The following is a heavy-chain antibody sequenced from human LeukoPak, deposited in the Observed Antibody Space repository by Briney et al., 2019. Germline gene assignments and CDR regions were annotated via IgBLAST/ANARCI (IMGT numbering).Heavy chain of an antibody. Sequence: GGSLRLSCAASGFTFSNHWMRWVRQAPGKGLEWVANINQDGGEKYYVDSVKGRFTISRDNAKNSLFLQMNSLRVDDTAVYYCARHPLNGWYCFDYWGQGTLVTVSS. V-gene: IGHV3-7*02. D-gene: IGHD6-19*01. CDR2: INQDGGEK. CDR1: GFTFSNHW. J-gene: IGHJ4*02. CDR3: ARHPLNGWYCFDY.